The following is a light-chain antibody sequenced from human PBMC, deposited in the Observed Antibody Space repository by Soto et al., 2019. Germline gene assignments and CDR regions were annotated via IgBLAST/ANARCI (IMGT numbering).Light chain of an antibody. CDR1: QSLNTNY. CDR2: GAS. CDR3: HQYDDSPRT. V-gene: IGKV3-20*01. J-gene: IGKJ1*01. Sequence: EIVLTQSPGTLSLSPGERATLSCRASQSLNTNYLAWYQQKPGQAPRLLIYGASSRATDIPDRFSGSGSGTDFTLTISRLEPEDFAVYYCHQYDDSPRTFGQGTKVDIQ.